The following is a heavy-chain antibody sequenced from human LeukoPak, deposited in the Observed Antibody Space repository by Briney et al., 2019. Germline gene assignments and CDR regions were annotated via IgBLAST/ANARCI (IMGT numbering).Heavy chain of an antibody. CDR1: EFTLGSYA. D-gene: IGHD6-13*01. J-gene: IGHJ4*02. Sequence: GGSLRLSCAASEFTLGSYAMHWVRQAPGKGLEWVAVIAYDGSNKYYADSVKGRFTISRDNSKNTLYLLMSSLRAEDTAVYYCARAKEGLVAAATFDYWGQGTLVTVSS. CDR2: IAYDGSNK. V-gene: IGHV3-30-3*01. CDR3: ARAKEGLVAAATFDY.